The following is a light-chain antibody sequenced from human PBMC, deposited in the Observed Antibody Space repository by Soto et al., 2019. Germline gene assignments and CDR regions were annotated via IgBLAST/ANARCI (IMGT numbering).Light chain of an antibody. CDR2: DTS. CDR1: QSVSIY. CDR3: QQRTHWPNT. J-gene: IGKJ2*01. V-gene: IGKV3-11*01. Sequence: ELVLTQSPATLSLSPGERATLSCRASQSVSIYLAWYQQKPGQAPRLLIYDTSNRATGIPARFSGSGSGTDFTLTISSLEPEDFAVYYCQQRTHWPNTFGQGTKLEIK.